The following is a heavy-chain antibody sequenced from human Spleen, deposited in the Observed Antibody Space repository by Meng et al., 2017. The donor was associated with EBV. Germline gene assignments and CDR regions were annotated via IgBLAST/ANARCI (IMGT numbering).Heavy chain of an antibody. CDR3: ARDLRGVRGVNRPFDY. J-gene: IGHJ4*02. CDR1: GGSICSSNW. Sequence: QGQLQEAAPGRVKPSGTLPLTCAVSGGSICSSNWWSWVRQPPGKGLEWIGEIYHSGSTNYNPSLNSRVTISVDKSKNQFSLKLSSVTAADTAVYYCARDLRGVRGVNRPFDYWGQGTLVTVSS. CDR2: IYHSGST. D-gene: IGHD3-10*01. V-gene: IGHV4-4*02.